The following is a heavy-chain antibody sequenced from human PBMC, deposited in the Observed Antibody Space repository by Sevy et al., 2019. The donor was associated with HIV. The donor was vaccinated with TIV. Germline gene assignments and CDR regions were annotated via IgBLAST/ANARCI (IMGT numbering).Heavy chain of an antibody. Sequence: GSLRLSCAASGFTFSSYSMNWVRQAPGKGLEWVSSISSSSSYIYYADSVKGRFTISRDNAKNSLYLQMNSLRAEDTAVYYCASSVATFLHNWFDPWGQGTLVTVSS. CDR2: ISSSSSYI. CDR1: GFTFSSYS. D-gene: IGHD1-26*01. V-gene: IGHV3-21*03. CDR3: ASSVATFLHNWFDP. J-gene: IGHJ5*02.